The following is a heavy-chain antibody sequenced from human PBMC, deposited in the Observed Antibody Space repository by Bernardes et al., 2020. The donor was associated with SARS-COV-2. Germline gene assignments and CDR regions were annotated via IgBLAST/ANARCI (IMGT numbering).Heavy chain of an antibody. CDR1: GFTFSSYA. CDR3: AKDYETGELGIAVEGYCGH. V-gene: IGHV3-23*01. J-gene: IGHJ4*02. D-gene: IGHD6-19*01. CDR2: ITGSDDTT. Sequence: GGSLRLSCAASGFTFSSYAMTWVRQAPGKGLEWVSAITGSDDTTYYADSLKGRFTISRDNSKNTLYLQMNSLRPDDTALYYCAKDYETGELGIAVEGYCGHWGQGTLVTVSS.